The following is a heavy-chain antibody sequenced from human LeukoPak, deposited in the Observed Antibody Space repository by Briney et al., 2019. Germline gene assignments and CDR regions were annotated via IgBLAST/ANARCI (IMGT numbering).Heavy chain of an antibody. CDR2: INHSGST. J-gene: IGHJ5*02. CDR1: GGSFSGYY. V-gene: IGHV4-34*01. CDR3: ARGVQLWLRGAWFDP. D-gene: IGHD5-18*01. Sequence: SETLSPTCAVYGGSFSGYYWSWIRQPPGKGLEWIGEINHSGSTNYNPSLKSRVTISVDTSKNQFSLKLSSVTAADTAVYYCARGVQLWLRGAWFDPWGQGTLVTVSS.